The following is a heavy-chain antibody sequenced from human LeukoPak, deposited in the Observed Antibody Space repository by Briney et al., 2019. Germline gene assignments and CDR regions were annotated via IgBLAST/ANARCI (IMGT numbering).Heavy chain of an antibody. V-gene: IGHV1-2*02. Sequence: GASVKVSCKASGYTFTGYYMHWVRPAPGQGLEWMGWINPNSGGTNYAQKFQGRVTMTRDTSTSTVYMELSSLRSEDTAVYYCARDLEYYYDSSGYYYFDYWGQGTLVTVSS. CDR1: GYTFTGYY. D-gene: IGHD3-22*01. CDR2: INPNSGGT. CDR3: ARDLEYYYDSSGYYYFDY. J-gene: IGHJ4*02.